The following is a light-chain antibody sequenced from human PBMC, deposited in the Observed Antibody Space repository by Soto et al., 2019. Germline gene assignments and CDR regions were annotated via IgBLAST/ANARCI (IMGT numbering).Light chain of an antibody. J-gene: IGLJ3*02. CDR2: NNN. CDR3: AAWDDSLNGRV. Sequence: QSVLTQPPSVSGAPGQGVTISCTGSSSNIGAPYDVHWYQHLPGTAPKLLISNNNQRPSGVPDRFSGSKSGTSASLAISGLQSEDEATYYCAAWDDSLNGRVFGGGTKLTVL. CDR1: SSNIGAPYD. V-gene: IGLV1-40*01.